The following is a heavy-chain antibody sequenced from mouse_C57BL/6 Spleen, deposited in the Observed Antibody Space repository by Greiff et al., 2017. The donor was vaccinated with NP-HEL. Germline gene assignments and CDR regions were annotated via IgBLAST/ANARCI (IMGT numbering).Heavy chain of an antibody. V-gene: IGHV1-50*01. CDR3: ARPYYGNSYAMDY. Sequence: VQLQQPGAELVKPGASVKLSCKASGYTFTSYWMQWVKQRPGQGLEWIGEIDPSDSYTNYNQKFKGKATLTVDTSSSTAYMQLSSLTSEDSAVYYCARPYYGNSYAMDYWGQGTSVTVSS. CDR1: GYTFTSYW. D-gene: IGHD2-10*01. CDR2: IDPSDSYT. J-gene: IGHJ4*01.